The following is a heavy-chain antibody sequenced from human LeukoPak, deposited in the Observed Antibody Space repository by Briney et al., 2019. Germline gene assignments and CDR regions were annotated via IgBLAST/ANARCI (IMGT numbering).Heavy chain of an antibody. D-gene: IGHD5-18*01. J-gene: IGHJ4*02. CDR3: ARLTSGVTAFVY. Sequence: GGSLRLSCAASGFTISGYWMSWVRQAPGKGLEWVASIKQDGSEKYYVDSVKGRFTVSRDNAENSLYLQMNSLRAEDTAVYYCARLTSGVTAFVYWGQGTLVTVSS. CDR2: IKQDGSEK. CDR1: GFTISGYW. V-gene: IGHV3-7*01.